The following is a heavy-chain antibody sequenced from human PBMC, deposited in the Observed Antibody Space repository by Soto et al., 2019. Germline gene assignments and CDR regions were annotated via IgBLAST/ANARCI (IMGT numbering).Heavy chain of an antibody. CDR1: GVSFSGYY. CDR2: INHSGST. D-gene: IGHD7-27*01. Sequence: PSETLSLTCAVYGVSFSGYYWTWIRQPPGTGLEWIGEINHSGSTNYNPSLESRVTMSVDTSKSQLSLTLSSVSAADTAVYYCARGPSGDKVDSWGQGTLVTVSS. J-gene: IGHJ4*02. V-gene: IGHV4-34*01. CDR3: ARGPSGDKVDS.